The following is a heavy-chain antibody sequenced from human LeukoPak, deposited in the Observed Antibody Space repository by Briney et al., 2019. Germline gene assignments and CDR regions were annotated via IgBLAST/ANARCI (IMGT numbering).Heavy chain of an antibody. CDR2: ISSSSSTI. Sequence: GGSLRLSCAASGFTFSSYSMNWVRQAPGKGLEWVSYISSSSSTIYYADSVKGRFTISRDNAKNSLYLQMNSLRAEDTAVYYCASYSNYAQAYYYYYYYMDVWGKGTTVTVSS. J-gene: IGHJ6*03. CDR1: GFTFSSYS. V-gene: IGHV3-48*01. CDR3: ASYSNYAQAYYYYYYYMDV. D-gene: IGHD4-11*01.